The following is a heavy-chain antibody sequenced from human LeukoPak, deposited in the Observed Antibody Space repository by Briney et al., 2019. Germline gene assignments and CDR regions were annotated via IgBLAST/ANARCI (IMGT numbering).Heavy chain of an antibody. D-gene: IGHD4-17*01. J-gene: IGHJ4*02. Sequence: PSETLSLTCTVSGGSIGSSYWSWIRQPAGKGLEWIGHIYTSGSTNYNPSLQSRVTMSVDTSKNQFSLKLNSVTAADTAVYYCARVRDYGPHFDYWGQGTLVTVSS. CDR2: IYTSGST. CDR3: ARVRDYGPHFDY. CDR1: GGSIGSSY. V-gene: IGHV4-4*07.